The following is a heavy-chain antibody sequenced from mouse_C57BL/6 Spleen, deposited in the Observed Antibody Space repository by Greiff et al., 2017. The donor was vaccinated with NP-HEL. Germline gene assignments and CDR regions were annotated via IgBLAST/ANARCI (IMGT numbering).Heavy chain of an antibody. D-gene: IGHD2-4*01. CDR1: GFTFSDYY. V-gene: IGHV5-12*01. Sequence: EVKVVESGGGLVQPGGSLKLSCAASGFTFSDYYMYWVRQTPEKRLEWVAYISNGGGSTYYPDTVKGRFPISSDNAKNTLYLQMSRLKSEDTAMYYCARHHSYDYGGYFDVWGTGTTVTVSS. CDR3: ARHHSYDYGGYFDV. J-gene: IGHJ1*03. CDR2: ISNGGGST.